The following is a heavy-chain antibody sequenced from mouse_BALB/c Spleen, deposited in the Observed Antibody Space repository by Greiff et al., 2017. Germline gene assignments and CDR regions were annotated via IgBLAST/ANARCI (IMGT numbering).Heavy chain of an antibody. CDR2: IRYSGST. V-gene: IGHV3-2*02. D-gene: IGHD1-1*01. J-gene: IGHJ4*01. CDR1: GYSITSDYA. Sequence: EVQLQQSGPGLVKPSQSLSLTCTVTGYSITSDYAWPWIRQFPGHKLEWMGYIRYSGSTSYNPSLKSRISITRDTSKNQFFLQLNSVTTEDTATYYGARSTVVASGNYAMDYWGQGTSVTVSS. CDR3: ARSTVVASGNYAMDY.